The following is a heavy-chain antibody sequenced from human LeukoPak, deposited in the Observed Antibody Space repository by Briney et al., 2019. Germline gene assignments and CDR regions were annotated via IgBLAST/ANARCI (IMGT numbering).Heavy chain of an antibody. CDR1: GGSFSGYY. CDR2: INHSGST. D-gene: IGHD6-19*01. J-gene: IGHJ4*02. Sequence: PSETLSLTCAVYGGSFSGYYWSWIRQPPGKGLEWIGEINHSGSTNYNPSLKSRVTISVDTSKNQFSLKLSSVTAADTAVYYCARHSGIAVAGADFDYWAREPWSPSPQ. V-gene: IGHV4-34*01. CDR3: ARHSGIAVAGADFDY.